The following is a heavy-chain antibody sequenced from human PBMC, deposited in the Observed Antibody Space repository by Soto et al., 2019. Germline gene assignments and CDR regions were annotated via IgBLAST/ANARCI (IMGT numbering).Heavy chain of an antibody. CDR2: IFQSGST. CDR1: GGSISSYS. CDR3: ARLTVVSTYFFDY. V-gene: IGHV4-4*09. Sequence: SETLSLTCTVSGGSISSYSWSWIRQPPGKGLEWIGYIFQSGSTSYSPSLKSRLTISVDRSKNQFSLDLTSVTAADTAVYYCARLTVVSTYFFDYWGQGALVTAPQ. J-gene: IGHJ4*02. D-gene: IGHD2-15*01.